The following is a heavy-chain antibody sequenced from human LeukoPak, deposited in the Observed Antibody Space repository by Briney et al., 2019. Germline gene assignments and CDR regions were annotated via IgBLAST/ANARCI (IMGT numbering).Heavy chain of an antibody. CDR2: IWYDGSNK. Sequence: TGGSLRLSCAASGFTFSHYGIHWVRQAPGKGLEWVAVIWYDGSNKYYADSVKGRFTISRDNSKNTLYLQMNSLRAEDTAVYYCARASWVRATTPDAFDIWGQGTMVTVSS. D-gene: IGHD1-26*01. CDR3: ARASWVRATTPDAFDI. V-gene: IGHV3-33*01. J-gene: IGHJ3*02. CDR1: GFTFSHYG.